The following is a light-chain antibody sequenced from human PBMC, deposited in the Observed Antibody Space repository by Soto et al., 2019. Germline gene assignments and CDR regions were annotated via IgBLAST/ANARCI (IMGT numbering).Light chain of an antibody. J-gene: IGKJ5*01. V-gene: IGKV2-28*01. Sequence: DIVMTQSPLSLSVTPGEPASISCRSSESLLHSSGNNYLDWYLQKPGQSPHLLIYLGSNRASGVTDRFSGSGSGTDFTLKISRVEAEDVGVYYCMQALQAPTFGQGTRLEIK. CDR2: LGS. CDR3: MQALQAPT. CDR1: ESLLHSSGNNY.